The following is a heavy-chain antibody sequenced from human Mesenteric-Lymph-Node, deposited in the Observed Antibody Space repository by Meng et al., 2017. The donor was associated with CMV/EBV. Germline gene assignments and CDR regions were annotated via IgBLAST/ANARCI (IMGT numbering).Heavy chain of an antibody. D-gene: IGHD3-16*01. V-gene: IGHV1-69*05. CDR2: VIPMFPTR. CDR1: GGIFRSFA. Sequence: SVKVSCKVSGGIFRSFAISWVRQAPGQGLEWMGAVIPMFPTRKYAQKFQGRVTFITDESANTVHLELSSLRSEDTAIYYCVRDIRGSGLLDRFYGLDVWGQGTTVTVSS. J-gene: IGHJ6*02. CDR3: VRDIRGSGLLDRFYGLDV.